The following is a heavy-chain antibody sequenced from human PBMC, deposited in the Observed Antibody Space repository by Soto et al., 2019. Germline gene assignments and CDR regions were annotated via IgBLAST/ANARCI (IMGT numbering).Heavy chain of an antibody. V-gene: IGHV1-69*01. Sequence: QVQLVQSGAEVKKPGSSVKVSCKASGGTFSSYAISWVRQAPGQGLEWMGGIIPIFGTAPYAQKFQGRVTITADESTSTAYMELSSLRSEDTAVYYCARDHTADPYYYYYGMDVWGQGTTVTVSS. CDR2: IIPIFGTA. CDR3: ARDHTADPYYYYYGMDV. D-gene: IGHD2-2*01. CDR1: GGTFSSYA. J-gene: IGHJ6*02.